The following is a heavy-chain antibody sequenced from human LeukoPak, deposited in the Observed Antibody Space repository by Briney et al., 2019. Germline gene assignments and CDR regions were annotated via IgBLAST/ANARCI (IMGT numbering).Heavy chain of an antibody. Sequence: GGSLRLSCAASGFTFSSYSMNWVRQAPGKGLEWVSSISSSSSYIYYADSVKGRFTISRDDAKKSLYLQINSLGVEDTAVYYCAREGYGGTSDAFDIWGQGTMVTVSS. D-gene: IGHD4-23*01. CDR3: AREGYGGTSDAFDI. CDR2: ISSSSSYI. V-gene: IGHV3-21*01. CDR1: GFTFSSYS. J-gene: IGHJ3*02.